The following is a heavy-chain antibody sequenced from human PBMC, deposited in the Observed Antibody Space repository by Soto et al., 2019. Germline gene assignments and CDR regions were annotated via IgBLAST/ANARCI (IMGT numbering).Heavy chain of an antibody. Sequence: QVQLVESGGGVVQPGRSLRLSCAASGFTFSSYAMHWVRQAPGKGLEWVAVISYDGSNKYYADSVKGQFTISRDNSKNTLYLQMNSLRAEDTAVYYCEITMIVGGFDYWGQGTLFTVS. J-gene: IGHJ4*02. CDR1: GFTFSSYA. V-gene: IGHV3-30-3*01. D-gene: IGHD3-22*01. CDR2: ISYDGSNK. CDR3: EITMIVGGFDY.